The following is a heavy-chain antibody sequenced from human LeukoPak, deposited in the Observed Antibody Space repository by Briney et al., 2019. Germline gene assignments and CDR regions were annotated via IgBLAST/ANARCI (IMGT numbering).Heavy chain of an antibody. CDR2: ISPDGSIG. J-gene: IGHJ3*02. V-gene: IGHV3-30*18. CDR3: AKDDHYDTSGHGWVFDI. CDR1: GFTFTSYS. D-gene: IGHD3-22*01. Sequence: GRSLRLSCAASGFTFTSYSMHWVRQALGKGLEWVAFISPDGSIGNYADSVKGRFTISRDNSKNTVYLQINSLRPEDTALYHCAKDDHYDTSGHGWVFDIWGQGTVVTVSS.